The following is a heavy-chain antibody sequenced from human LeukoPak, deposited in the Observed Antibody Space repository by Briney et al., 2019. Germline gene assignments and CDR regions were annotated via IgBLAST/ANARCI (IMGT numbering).Heavy chain of an antibody. Sequence: ASVKVSFKASGYTFTSYDINWVRQATGQGLEWMGWMNPNSGNTGYAQKFQGRVTMTRNTSISTAYMELSSLRSEDTAVYYCARGVRLRRTKYYYYYYMDVWGKGTTVTVSS. CDR3: ARGVRLRRTKYYYYYYMDV. CDR2: MNPNSGNT. D-gene: IGHD5-18*01. V-gene: IGHV1-8*01. CDR1: GYTFTSYD. J-gene: IGHJ6*03.